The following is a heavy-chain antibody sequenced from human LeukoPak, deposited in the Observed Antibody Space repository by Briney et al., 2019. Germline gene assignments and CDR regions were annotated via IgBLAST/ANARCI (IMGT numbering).Heavy chain of an antibody. D-gene: IGHD3-10*01. Sequence: PGGSLRLSCAASGFTFSSYGMHWVRQAPGKGLEWVAFIRYDGSNKYYADSVKGRFTISRDNSKNTLYLQMNSLRAEDTAVYYCANGYGSGSHNDAFDIWGQGTMVTVPS. V-gene: IGHV3-30*02. J-gene: IGHJ3*02. CDR2: IRYDGSNK. CDR1: GFTFSSYG. CDR3: ANGYGSGSHNDAFDI.